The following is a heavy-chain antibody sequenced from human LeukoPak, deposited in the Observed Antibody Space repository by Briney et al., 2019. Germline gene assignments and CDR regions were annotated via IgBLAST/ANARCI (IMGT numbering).Heavy chain of an antibody. CDR1: GFTFSSYS. CDR3: AREPIPPEAYCSSTSCPYYFDY. CDR2: ISSSSSYI. V-gene: IGHV3-21*01. D-gene: IGHD2-2*01. J-gene: IGHJ4*02. Sequence: PGGSLRLSCAASGFTFSSYSMNWVRQAPGKGLEWVSSISSSSSYIYYADSVKGRFTISRDNAKNSLYLQMNSLRAEDTAVYYCAREPIPPEAYCSSTSCPYYFDYWGQGTLVTVSS.